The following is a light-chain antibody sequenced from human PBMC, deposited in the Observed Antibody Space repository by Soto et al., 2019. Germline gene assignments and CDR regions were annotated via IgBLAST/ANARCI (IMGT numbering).Light chain of an antibody. CDR3: AAWDDSLNGYV. CDR2: SNN. J-gene: IGLJ1*01. Sequence: QSVLTQPPSASGTPGQRVTISCSGSSSNIGSNTVNWYQQLPGTAAKLLIYSNNQRPSGVPDRFSGSKSGTSASLAISGLQYEDEADYYCAAWDDSLNGYVFGTGTKVTVL. CDR1: SSNIGSNT. V-gene: IGLV1-44*01.